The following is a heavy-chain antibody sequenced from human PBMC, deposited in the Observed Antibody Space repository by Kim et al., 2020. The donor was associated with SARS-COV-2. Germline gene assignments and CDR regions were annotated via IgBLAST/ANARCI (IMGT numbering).Heavy chain of an antibody. CDR1: GDSVSDNSAV. J-gene: IGHJ5*02. CDR3: ARHKTVRGTFNSNWFDP. D-gene: IGHD1-26*01. V-gene: IGHV6-1*01. Sequence: SQTLSLTCAISGDSVSDNSAVWNWIRQSPSRGLEWLGRTYYRSKWYDDYAESVKSRIAISPDTSKNQFSLQLNSVTPEDTAVYYCARHKTVRGTFNSNWFDPWGQGTLVTVSS. CDR2: TYYRSKWYD.